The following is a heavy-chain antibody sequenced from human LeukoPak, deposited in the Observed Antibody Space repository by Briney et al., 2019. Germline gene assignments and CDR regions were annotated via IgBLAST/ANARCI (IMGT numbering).Heavy chain of an antibody. CDR3: VLPDEPEY. D-gene: IGHD1-14*01. Sequence: GGSLRLSCAASGFTFSSYGMHWVRQAPGKGLEWVAFIRYDGSNKYYADSVKGRFTVSGDNSKNTLYLQMNSLRAEDTAVYYCVLPDEPEYWGQGTLVTVSS. CDR2: IRYDGSNK. V-gene: IGHV3-30*02. J-gene: IGHJ4*02. CDR1: GFTFSSYG.